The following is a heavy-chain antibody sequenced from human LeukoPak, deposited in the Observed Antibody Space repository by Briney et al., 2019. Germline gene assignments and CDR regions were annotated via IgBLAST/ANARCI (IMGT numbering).Heavy chain of an antibody. CDR1: GFTFSNHW. Sequence: PGGSLRLSCAASGFTFSNHWMHWVRQAPGKGLVWVSGINNDGSIINYADSVKGRFTISRDNAKNTLFLQMNSLRAEDTAVYYCAKEPSGYRDYWGQGTLVTVSS. CDR2: INNDGSII. D-gene: IGHD6-13*01. CDR3: AKEPSGYRDY. V-gene: IGHV3-74*01. J-gene: IGHJ4*02.